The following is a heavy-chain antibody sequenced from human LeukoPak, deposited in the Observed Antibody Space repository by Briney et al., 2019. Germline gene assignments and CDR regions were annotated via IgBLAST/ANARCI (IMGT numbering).Heavy chain of an antibody. CDR2: INPNSGGT. J-gene: IGHJ4*02. V-gene: IGHV1-2*02. CDR1: GYTFTGYY. CDR3: ARVRTRTYSSPVARDYYFDY. Sequence: GASVKVSCKAPGYTFTGYYMHWVRQAPGQGLEWMGWINPNSGGTNYAQKFQGRVTMTRDTSISTAYMELSRLRSDDTAVYYCARVRTRTYSSPVARDYYFDYWGQGTLVTVSS. D-gene: IGHD6-13*01.